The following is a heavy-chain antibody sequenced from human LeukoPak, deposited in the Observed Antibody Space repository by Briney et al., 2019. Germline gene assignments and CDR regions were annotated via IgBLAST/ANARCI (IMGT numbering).Heavy chain of an antibody. J-gene: IGHJ4*02. V-gene: IGHV5-51*01. D-gene: IGHD5-12*01. Sequence: GESLKISCKGTGYSFTTYRIGWMRQMPGKGLEWMGIIYPGDSDTRYSPSFQGQVTISADKSISTAYLQWSSLKASDTAIYYCARPSVGGYAKPFDYWGQGTLVTVSS. CDR2: IYPGDSDT. CDR3: ARPSVGGYAKPFDY. CDR1: GYSFTTYR.